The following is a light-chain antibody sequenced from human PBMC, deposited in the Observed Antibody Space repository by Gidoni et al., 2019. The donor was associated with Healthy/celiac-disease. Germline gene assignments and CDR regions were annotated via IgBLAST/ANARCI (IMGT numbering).Light chain of an antibody. J-gene: IGKJ1*01. CDR2: KAS. CDR1: QSISSW. V-gene: IGKV1-5*03. Sequence: DIQMTQSPSTLSASVGERATITCRASQSISSWLAWYQQKPGKAPKLLIYKASSLESGVPSRFSGSGSATEFTLTISRLQPDDFATYYCQQYNSYPWTFGQGTKVEIK. CDR3: QQYNSYPWT.